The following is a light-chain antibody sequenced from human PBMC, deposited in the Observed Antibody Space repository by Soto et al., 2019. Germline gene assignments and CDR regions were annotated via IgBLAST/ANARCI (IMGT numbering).Light chain of an antibody. CDR1: SSDVGGYNY. J-gene: IGLJ2*01. CDR3: SSYAASNNLGV. V-gene: IGLV2-8*01. CDR2: EVS. Sequence: QSALTQPPSASVAPGQSVTISCIGTSSDVGGYNYVSWYQQHPGKAPKLMIYEVSKRPSWVPDRFSGSKSGNTASLTVSGLKAEDEDDYYCSSYAASNNLGVFGGGTKLTVL.